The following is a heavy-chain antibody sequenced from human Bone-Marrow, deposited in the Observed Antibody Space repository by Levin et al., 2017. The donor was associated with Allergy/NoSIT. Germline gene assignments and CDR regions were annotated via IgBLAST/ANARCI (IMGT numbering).Heavy chain of an antibody. J-gene: IGHJ4*02. V-gene: IGHV3-21*01. D-gene: IGHD2-2*01. CDR1: GFTFSSYS. CDR3: ARDPNVPATVKANFDY. Sequence: GGSLRLSCAASGFTFSSYSMNWVRQAPGKGLEWVSSISSSSSYIYYADSVKGRFTISRDNAKNSLYLQMNSLRAEDTAVYYCARDPNVPATVKANFDYWGQGTLVTVSS. CDR2: ISSSSSYI.